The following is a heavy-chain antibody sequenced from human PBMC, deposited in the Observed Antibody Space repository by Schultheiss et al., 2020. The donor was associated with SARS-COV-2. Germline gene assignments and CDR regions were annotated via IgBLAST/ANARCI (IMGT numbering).Heavy chain of an antibody. CDR1: GFIFSNYE. D-gene: IGHD1-26*01. V-gene: IGHV3-48*03. Sequence: GGSLRLSCAASGFIFSNYEMNWVRQAPGKGLEWVSYISSSGSTIYYADSVKGRFTISRDNAKNSLYLQMNSLRAEDTAVYYCARELGEIPDYFDYWGQGTLVTVSS. CDR3: ARELGEIPDYFDY. J-gene: IGHJ4*02. CDR2: ISSSGSTI.